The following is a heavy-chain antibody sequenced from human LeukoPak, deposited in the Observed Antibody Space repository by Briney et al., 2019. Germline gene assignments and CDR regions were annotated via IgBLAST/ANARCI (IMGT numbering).Heavy chain of an antibody. V-gene: IGHV4-4*07. Sequence: SETLSLTCTVSGGSITIYYWSWIRQPAGKGLEWIGRIYTSGSTNYNPSLKSRVTMSVDTSKNQFSLKLSSVTAADTAVYYCARSTTYYYGSGIGWTYDYWGQGTLVTVSS. D-gene: IGHD3-10*01. CDR3: ARSTTYYYGSGIGWTYDY. CDR2: IYTSGST. J-gene: IGHJ4*02. CDR1: GGSITIYY.